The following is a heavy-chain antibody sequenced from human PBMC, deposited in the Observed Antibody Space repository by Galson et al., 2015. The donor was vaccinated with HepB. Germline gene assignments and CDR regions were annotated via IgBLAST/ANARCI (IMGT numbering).Heavy chain of an antibody. CDR2: IKYDGSEK. Sequence: SLRLSCAASQFTFNDYWMTWVRQAPGKGLEWVANIKYDGSEKHYVDSVRGRFTISRDDAKNSLYLEMNSLRAEDTAVYYCAREAGRGMDVCGQGTTVTVSS. V-gene: IGHV3-7*01. J-gene: IGHJ6*02. CDR1: QFTFNDYW. CDR3: AREAGRGMDV. D-gene: IGHD1-14*01.